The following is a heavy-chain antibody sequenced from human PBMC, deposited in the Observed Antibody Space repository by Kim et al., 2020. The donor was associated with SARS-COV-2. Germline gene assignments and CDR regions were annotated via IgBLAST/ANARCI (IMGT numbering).Heavy chain of an antibody. D-gene: IGHD4-4*01. Sequence: GGSLRLSCAASGFTFSSYEMNWVRQAPGKGLEWVSNIIGSGSNKYYADSVRGRFTISRDNAKNSLYLQMNSLRAEDTAVYYCARGPHYSPTVFWWHGALV. CDR1: GFTFSSYE. CDR3: ARGPHYSPTVF. V-gene: IGHV3-48*03. J-gene: IGHJ4*03. CDR2: IIGSGSNK.